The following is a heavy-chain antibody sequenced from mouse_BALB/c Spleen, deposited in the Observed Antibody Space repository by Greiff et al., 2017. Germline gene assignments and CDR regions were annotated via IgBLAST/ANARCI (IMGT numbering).Heavy chain of an antibody. CDR2: ISYSGST. CDR3: ARGSYYGNFDY. CDR1: GYSITSDYA. V-gene: IGHV3-2*02. J-gene: IGHJ2*01. D-gene: IGHD1-1*02. Sequence: EVQLQQSGPGLVKPSQSLSLTCTVTGYSITSDYAWNWIRQFPGNKLEWMGYISYSGSTSYNPSLKSRISITRDTSKNQFFLQLNSVTTEDTATYYCARGSYYGNFDYWGQGTTLTVSS.